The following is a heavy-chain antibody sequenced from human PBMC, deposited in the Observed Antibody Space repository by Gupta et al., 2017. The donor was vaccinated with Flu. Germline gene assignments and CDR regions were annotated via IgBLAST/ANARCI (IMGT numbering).Heavy chain of an antibody. Sequence: QVQLVQSGAEVKKPGASVKVSCKASGYSFISYDISWVRQAPGQGLEWMGWVNANTGKTGYAERFQGRVTLTRNTSINTAYMELSSLTSDDTAVYYCARDFWSGVYYFGMDVWGQGTTVSVSS. CDR1: GYSFISYD. V-gene: IGHV1-8*01. D-gene: IGHD3-3*01. J-gene: IGHJ6*02. CDR2: VNANTGKT. CDR3: ARDFWSGVYYFGMDV.